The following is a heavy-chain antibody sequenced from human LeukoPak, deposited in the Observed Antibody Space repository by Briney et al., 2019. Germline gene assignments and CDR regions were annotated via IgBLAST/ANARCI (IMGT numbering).Heavy chain of an antibody. J-gene: IGHJ5*02. D-gene: IGHD3-3*01. Sequence: PSETLSLTCAVYGGSFSGYYWSWIRQPPGKGLEWIGEINHSGSTNYNPSLKSRATISVDTSKNQFSLKLSSVTAADTAVYYCARVDDFWSGYGWFDPWGQGTLVTVSS. CDR2: INHSGST. CDR3: ARVDDFWSGYGWFDP. V-gene: IGHV4-34*01. CDR1: GGSFSGYY.